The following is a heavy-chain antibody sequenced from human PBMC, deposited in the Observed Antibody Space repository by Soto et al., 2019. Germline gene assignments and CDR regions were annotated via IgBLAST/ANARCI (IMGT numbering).Heavy chain of an antibody. CDR2: IYSGGST. CDR3: ARDRRSKDSSDYWA. CDR1: GFTVSSNY. V-gene: IGHV3-66*01. Sequence: AGGSLRLSCAASGFTVSSNYMSWVRQAPGKGLEWVSVIYSGGSTYYADSVKGRFTISRDNSKNTLYLQMNSLRAEDTAVYYCARDRRSKDSSDYWAWGQGTMVTVS. D-gene: IGHD3-22*01. J-gene: IGHJ3*01.